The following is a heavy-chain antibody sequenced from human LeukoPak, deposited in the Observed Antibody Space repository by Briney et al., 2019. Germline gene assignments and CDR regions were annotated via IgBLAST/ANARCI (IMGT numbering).Heavy chain of an antibody. V-gene: IGHV4-59*01. J-gene: IGHJ4*02. Sequence: SETLSLTCTVSGGSISSYYWSWIRQPPGKGLEWLGYIYYSGSTNYNPSHKSRVTISVDTSKNQVSLKLSSVTAADTAVYYCARGGYDYVWGSYRQDKTYYFDYWGQGTLVTVSS. CDR1: GGSISSYY. CDR2: IYYSGST. D-gene: IGHD3-16*02. CDR3: ARGGYDYVWGSYRQDKTYYFDY.